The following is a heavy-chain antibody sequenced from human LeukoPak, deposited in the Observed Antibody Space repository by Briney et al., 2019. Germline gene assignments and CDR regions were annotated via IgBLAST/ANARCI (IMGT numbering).Heavy chain of an antibody. V-gene: IGHV4-59*08. CDR2: IYSSGST. CDR1: GGSISSYY. J-gene: IGHJ6*02. Sequence: SETLSLTCTVSGGSISSYYWSWIRQPPGKGLEWIGYIYSSGSTNYNPSLKSRVTISVDTSKNQFSLKLSSVTAADTAVYYCAESSGWYDYYYGMDVWGQGTTVTVSS. CDR3: AESSGWYDYYYGMDV. D-gene: IGHD6-19*01.